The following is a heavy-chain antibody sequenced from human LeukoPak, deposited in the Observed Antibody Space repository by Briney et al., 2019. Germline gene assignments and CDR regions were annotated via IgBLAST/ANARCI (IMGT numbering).Heavy chain of an antibody. D-gene: IGHD3-22*01. J-gene: IGHJ5*02. V-gene: IGHV1-69*04. CDR2: IIPILGIA. Sequence: ASVKVSCKASGGTFSSYAIIWVRQAPGQGLEWMGRIIPILGIANYAQKFQGRVTITADKSTSTAYMELSSLRSEDTAVYYCARDARPYYYDSSGLNVVNNWFDPWGQGTLVTVSS. CDR1: GGTFSSYA. CDR3: ARDARPYYYDSSGLNVVNNWFDP.